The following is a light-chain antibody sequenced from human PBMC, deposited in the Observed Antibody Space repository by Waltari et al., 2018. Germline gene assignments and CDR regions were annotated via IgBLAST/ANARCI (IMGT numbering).Light chain of an antibody. Sequence: QSALTQPASVSGFPGQSITISCSGTVCDVGSYSLVSWYQKQPGKAPKLIIYEGSERPSGVSSRFSGAKSGDTASLTISGLQPEDEADYYCCSYAGSNSWVFGGGTKLTVL. J-gene: IGLJ3*02. CDR2: EGS. CDR3: CSYAGSNSWV. V-gene: IGLV2-23*01. CDR1: VCDVGSYSL.